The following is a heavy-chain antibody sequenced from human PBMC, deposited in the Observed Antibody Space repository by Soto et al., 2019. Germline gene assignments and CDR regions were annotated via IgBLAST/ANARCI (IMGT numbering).Heavy chain of an antibody. J-gene: IGHJ4*02. D-gene: IGHD1-7*01. CDR2: IYYSGST. CDR3: ARQATRNYINY. CDR1: GGSISSSSYY. Sequence: SETLSLTCTVSGGSISSSSYYWGWIRQPPGKGLEWIGSIYYSGSTYYNPSLKSRVTISVDTSKNQFSLKLSSVTAADTAVYYCARQATRNYINYWGQGTLVTVSS. V-gene: IGHV4-39*01.